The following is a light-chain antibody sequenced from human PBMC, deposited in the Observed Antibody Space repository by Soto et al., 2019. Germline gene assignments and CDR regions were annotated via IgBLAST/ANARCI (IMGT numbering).Light chain of an antibody. V-gene: IGKV3-20*01. CDR3: QQYGSSPWT. CDR1: QSVSSSY. Sequence: EIVLTQSPGTLSLSPGERATLSCRASQSVSSSYLAWYQQKPGQAPRLLIYGASSRAAGISDRFSGSGSGTDFTLSISRLEPEDSAVYYCQQYGSSPWTFGRGTKVDIK. J-gene: IGKJ1*01. CDR2: GAS.